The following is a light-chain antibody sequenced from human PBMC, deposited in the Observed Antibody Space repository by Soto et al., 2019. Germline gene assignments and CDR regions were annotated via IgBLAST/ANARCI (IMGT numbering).Light chain of an antibody. Sequence: DIQMTQSPSTLSASVGDRVTITCRASQSISTWLAWYQQKPGKAPKVLIYKASSLESGVPSRFRGSGSGTEFTLTINSLQPDDFATYYCQQYNSYSYTFGQGTKLEIK. V-gene: IGKV1-5*03. CDR1: QSISTW. CDR3: QQYNSYSYT. CDR2: KAS. J-gene: IGKJ2*01.